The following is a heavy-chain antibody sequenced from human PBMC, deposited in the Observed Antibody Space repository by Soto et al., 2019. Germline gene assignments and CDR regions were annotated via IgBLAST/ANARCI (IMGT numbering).Heavy chain of an antibody. CDR3: ARRGSITIFGVVIEYYYGMDV. Sequence: PSETLSLTCTVSGGSISSSSYYWGWIRQPPGKGLEWIGSIYYSGSTYYNPSLKSRVTISVDTSKNQFSLKLSSVTAADTAVYYCARRGSITIFGVVIEYYYGMDVWGQGTTVTVSS. V-gene: IGHV4-39*01. CDR1: GGSISSSSYY. J-gene: IGHJ6*02. CDR2: IYYSGST. D-gene: IGHD3-3*01.